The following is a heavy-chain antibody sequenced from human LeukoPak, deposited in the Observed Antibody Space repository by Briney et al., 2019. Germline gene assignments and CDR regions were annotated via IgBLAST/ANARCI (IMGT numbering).Heavy chain of an antibody. CDR1: GFTFSNYG. Sequence: PGGSLRLSCAASGFTFSNYGMHWVRQAPGKGLEWVAVIPYDGSNKYYADSVKGRFTISRDNSKNTLYLQMNSLRAEDTATYYCAKDGRAYVAYLDFWGQGTLVTVSS. CDR2: IPYDGSNK. CDR3: AKDGRAYVAYLDF. D-gene: IGHD1-1*01. J-gene: IGHJ4*02. V-gene: IGHV3-30*18.